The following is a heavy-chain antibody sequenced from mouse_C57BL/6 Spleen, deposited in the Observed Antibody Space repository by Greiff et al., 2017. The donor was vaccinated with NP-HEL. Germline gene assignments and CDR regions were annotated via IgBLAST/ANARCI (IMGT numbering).Heavy chain of an antibody. CDR3: AKPGGFYYGNYGGAMDY. Sequence: VQLQESGPGLVAPSQSLSITCTVSGFSLPSFGVSGVGQPPGRGLEWLGVIWGDGSTNYHSALISRLSISKDNSKSQVFLKLNSLQTDDTATYYCAKPGGFYYGNYGGAMDYWGQGTSVTVSS. D-gene: IGHD2-1*01. J-gene: IGHJ4*01. CDR1: GFSLPSFG. V-gene: IGHV2-3*01. CDR2: IWGDGST.